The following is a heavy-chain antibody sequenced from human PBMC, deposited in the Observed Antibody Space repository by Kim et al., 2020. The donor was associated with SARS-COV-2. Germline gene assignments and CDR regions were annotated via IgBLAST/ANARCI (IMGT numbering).Heavy chain of an antibody. D-gene: IGHD3-10*01. J-gene: IGHJ4*02. CDR2: ISGSGYTT. CDR3: ARRRDRDLDH. V-gene: IGHV3-23*01. CDR1: GFIFNNYV. Sequence: GGSLRLSCAASGFIFNNYVMNWVRQAPGKGLEWVSAISGSGYTTDYADSVKGRFTMSRDNSKNTLHLQLNSLRADDTAIYYCARRRDRDLDHWGQETLVTVSS.